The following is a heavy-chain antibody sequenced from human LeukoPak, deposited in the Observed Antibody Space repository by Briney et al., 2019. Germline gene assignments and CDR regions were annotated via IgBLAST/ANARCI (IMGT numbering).Heavy chain of an antibody. CDR3: AKYGDYDAFDI. D-gene: IGHD4-17*01. CDR1: GFTFSRHG. V-gene: IGHV3-33*06. J-gene: IGHJ3*02. Sequence: GGSLRLSCVASGFTFSRHGMHWVRQAPGKGLEGVTVIWYDGSNKYYADSVKGRFTISRDNSKNTLYLQMNSLRAEDTAVYYCAKYGDYDAFDIWGQGTMVTVSS. CDR2: IWYDGSNK.